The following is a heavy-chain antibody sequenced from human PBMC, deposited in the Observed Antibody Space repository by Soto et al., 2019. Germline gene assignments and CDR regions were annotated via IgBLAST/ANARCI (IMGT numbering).Heavy chain of an antibody. CDR2: INTNTGNP. D-gene: IGHD3-3*01. J-gene: IGHJ4*02. CDR1: GYTFTSYA. Sequence: ASVKVSCKASGYTFTSYAMNWVRQAPGQGLEWMGWINTNTGNPTYAQGFTGRFVFSLDTSVSTAYLQISSLKAEDTAVYYCARDDNYDFWSGYRVRSVDYWGQGTLVTVSS. CDR3: ARDDNYDFWSGYRVRSVDY. V-gene: IGHV7-4-1*02.